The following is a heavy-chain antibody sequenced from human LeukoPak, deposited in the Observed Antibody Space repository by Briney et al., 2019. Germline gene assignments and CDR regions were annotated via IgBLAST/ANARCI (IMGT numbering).Heavy chain of an antibody. CDR3: ARHEDYGDHMDY. CDR2: IYYSGST. CDR1: GGSISSSSYY. D-gene: IGHD4-17*01. Sequence: PSETLSLTCTVSGGSISSSSYYWGWIRQPPGKGLEWIGGIYYSGSTYYNPSLKSRVTISVDTSKNQFSLKLSSVTAADTAVYYCARHEDYGDHMDYWGQGTLVAVSS. J-gene: IGHJ4*02. V-gene: IGHV4-39*01.